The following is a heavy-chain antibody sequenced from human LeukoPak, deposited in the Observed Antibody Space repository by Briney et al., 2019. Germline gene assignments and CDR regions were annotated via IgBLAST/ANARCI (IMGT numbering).Heavy chain of an antibody. V-gene: IGHV3-23*01. D-gene: IGHD1-1*01. J-gene: IGHJ4*02. Sequence: QPGGSLRLSCAASGFSFSNSGMSWVRQAPAKGLEWVAGISGGGANTHYADSVKGRFTTSRDNSKNTLFLQMNSLRDEDTAIYYCSKWNGYGDYWGQGTLVTVSS. CDR2: ISGGGANT. CDR1: GFSFSNSG. CDR3: SKWNGYGDY.